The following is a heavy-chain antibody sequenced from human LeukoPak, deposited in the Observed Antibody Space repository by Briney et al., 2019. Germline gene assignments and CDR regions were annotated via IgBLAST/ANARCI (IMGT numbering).Heavy chain of an antibody. CDR3: GGGGGDYYDSSGYPPT. D-gene: IGHD3-22*01. Sequence: PSGTLSLTCAVSGGSISSSNWWSWVRQPPGKGLEWIGEIYHSGSTNYNPSLKSRVTISVDKSKNQFSLKLSSVTAADTAVYYWGGGGGDYYDSSGYPPTWGQGTLVTVSS. CDR2: IYHSGST. J-gene: IGHJ5*02. V-gene: IGHV4-4*02. CDR1: GGSISSSNW.